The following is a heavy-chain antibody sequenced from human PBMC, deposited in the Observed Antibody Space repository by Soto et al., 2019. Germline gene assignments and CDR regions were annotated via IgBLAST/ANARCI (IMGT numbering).Heavy chain of an antibody. CDR2: VGPSGAST. CDR3: ARSYYYDSTGYYRTFDY. Sequence: GGSLRLSCAASVIMFGQYAMRWVRLAPGKGLEWVSVVGPSGASTFYADSVRGRFTISRDNSENTLYLQMNSLRAADTALYFCARSYYYDSTGYYRTFDYWGPGTLVTVSS. V-gene: IGHV3-23*01. CDR1: VIMFGQYA. J-gene: IGHJ4*02. D-gene: IGHD3-22*01.